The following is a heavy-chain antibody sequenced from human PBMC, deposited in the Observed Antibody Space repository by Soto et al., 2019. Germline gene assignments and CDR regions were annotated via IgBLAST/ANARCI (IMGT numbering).Heavy chain of an antibody. J-gene: IGHJ5*02. CDR1: GGTFSSYT. V-gene: IGHV1-69*02. D-gene: IGHD2-21*02. CDR2: IIPILGIA. Sequence: QVQLVQSGAEVKKPGSSVKVSCKASGGTFSSYTISWVRQAPGQGLEWMGRIIPILGIANYAQKFQGRVTITADKSTSTAYMGLSSLRSEDTAVYYCARGEMTDNWFDPWGQGTLVTVSS. CDR3: ARGEMTDNWFDP.